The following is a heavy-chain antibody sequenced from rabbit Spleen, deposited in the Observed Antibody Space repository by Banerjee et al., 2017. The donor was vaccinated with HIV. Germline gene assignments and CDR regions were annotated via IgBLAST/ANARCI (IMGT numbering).Heavy chain of an antibody. J-gene: IGHJ4*01. CDR1: GFSFSNDY. V-gene: IGHV1S45*01. Sequence: QEQLEESGGGLVQPGGTLTLTCTASGFSFSNDYMCWIRQAPGKGLEWIACVGGQTSNPYYASWAKGRFTISKASSTTVTLQMASLTAADTATYFCARGSYTYANNLWGPGTLVTVS. CDR2: VGGQTSNP. D-gene: IGHD6-1*01. CDR3: ARGSYTYANNL.